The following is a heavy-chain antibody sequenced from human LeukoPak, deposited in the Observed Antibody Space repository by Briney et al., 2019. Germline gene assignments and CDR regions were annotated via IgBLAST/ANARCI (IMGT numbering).Heavy chain of an antibody. CDR3: ARDYVGSTRLAGDL. D-gene: IGHD1-26*01. V-gene: IGHV3-33*01. CDR1: GFTFNSYG. J-gene: IGHJ5*02. Sequence: PGRSLRLSCAASGFTFNSYGIHWVRQAPGKGLEWVAVIWYDGSNKYYVDSVKGRFTVSRDNSKNTAYLQMNSLRAEDTAVYYCARDYVGSTRLAGDLWGQGTQVIVST. CDR2: IWYDGSNK.